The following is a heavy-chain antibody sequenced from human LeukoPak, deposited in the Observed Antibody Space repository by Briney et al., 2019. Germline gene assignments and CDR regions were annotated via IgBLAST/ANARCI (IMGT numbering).Heavy chain of an antibody. V-gene: IGHV3-48*04. CDR1: GFTFSSYS. CDR3: ARSIVVVPAAMWAWYFDL. Sequence: GGSLRLSCAASGFTFSSYSMNWVRQAPGKGLEWVSYISSSGSTIYYADSVKGRFTISRDNAMNSLYLQMNSLRAEDTAVYYCARSIVVVPAAMWAWYFDLWGRGTLVTVSS. CDR2: ISSSGSTI. D-gene: IGHD2-2*01. J-gene: IGHJ2*01.